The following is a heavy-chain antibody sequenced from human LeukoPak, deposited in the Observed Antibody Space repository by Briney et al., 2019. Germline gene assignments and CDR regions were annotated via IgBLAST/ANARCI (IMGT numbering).Heavy chain of an antibody. CDR2: MNPNSGNT. J-gene: IGHJ4*02. D-gene: IGHD6-13*01. V-gene: IGHV1-8*03. CDR1: GGTFSSYA. CDR3: ARDSIATSPDY. Sequence: ASVKVSCKASGGTFSSYAISWVRQAPGQGLEWMGWMNPNSGNTGYAQKFQGRVTITRNTSISTAYMELSSLRSEDTAVYYCARDSIATSPDYWGQGTLVTVSS.